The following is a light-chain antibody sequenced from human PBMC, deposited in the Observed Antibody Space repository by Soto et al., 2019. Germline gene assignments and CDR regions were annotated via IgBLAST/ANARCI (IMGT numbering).Light chain of an antibody. J-gene: IGLJ1*01. CDR1: SSDVGGYNY. CDR3: CSYAGSYTYV. V-gene: IGLV2-11*01. Sequence: QSLLTHPRSLSGSPGQSVTISCTGTSSDVGGYNYVSWYQQHPGKAPKLMIYDVSKRPSGVPDRFSVSKSGNTASLTISGLQAEDEADYYCCSYAGSYTYVFGTGTKVTVL. CDR2: DVS.